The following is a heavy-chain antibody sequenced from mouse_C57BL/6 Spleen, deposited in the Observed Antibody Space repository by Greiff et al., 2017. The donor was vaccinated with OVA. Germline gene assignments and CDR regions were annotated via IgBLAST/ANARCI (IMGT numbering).Heavy chain of an antibody. CDR3: ARSGYYGSSYFDY. D-gene: IGHD1-1*01. CDR1: GYTFTDYN. CDR2: INPNNGGT. J-gene: IGHJ2*01. Sequence: EVQLVESGPELVKPGASVKMSCKASGYTFTDYNMHWVKQSHGKSLEWIGYINPNNGGTSYNQKFKGKATLTVNKSSSTAYMELRSLTSEDSAVYYCARSGYYGSSYFDYWGQGTTLTVSS. V-gene: IGHV1-22*01.